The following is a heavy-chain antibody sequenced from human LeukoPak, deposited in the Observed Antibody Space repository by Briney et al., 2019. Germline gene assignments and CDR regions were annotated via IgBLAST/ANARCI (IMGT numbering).Heavy chain of an antibody. CDR2: IYYSGST. D-gene: IGHD4-17*01. Sequence: SETLSLTCTVSGVSISNYYLRWILQPPGKGLEWIGYIYYSGSTNYTPSLKGRVTISVDTSKNQFSLKLSSVTAADTAVYYCARDGDQGYYGVDVWGQGTTVTVSS. J-gene: IGHJ6*02. V-gene: IGHV4-59*01. CDR1: GVSISNYY. CDR3: ARDGDQGYYGVDV.